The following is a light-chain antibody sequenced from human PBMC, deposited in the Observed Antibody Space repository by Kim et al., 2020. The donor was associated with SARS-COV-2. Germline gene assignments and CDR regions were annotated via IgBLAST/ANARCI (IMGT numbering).Light chain of an antibody. Sequence: ELTQPPSASGTPGQRVTISCSGSISNIGTNTVSWYQQLPGTSPKLLIYSNNQRPSGVPDRFSGSMSGTSASLTISGLQSDDEADYYCAAWDDSRTVLFGGGTQLTVL. CDR1: ISNIGTNT. V-gene: IGLV1-44*01. J-gene: IGLJ2*01. CDR3: AAWDDSRTVL. CDR2: SNN.